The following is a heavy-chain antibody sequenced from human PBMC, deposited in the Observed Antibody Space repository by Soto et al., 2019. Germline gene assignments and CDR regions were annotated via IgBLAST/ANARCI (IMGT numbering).Heavy chain of an antibody. D-gene: IGHD3-10*01. Sequence: ASVKVSCKASGYTFTSYAMHWVRQAPGQRLEWMGWINAGNGNTKYSQKFQGRVTITRDTSASTGYMELSSLRSEDTAVYYCARDPCITRPDYWGQGTLVTVSS. CDR3: ARDPCITRPDY. V-gene: IGHV1-3*01. CDR1: GYTFTSYA. CDR2: INAGNGNT. J-gene: IGHJ4*02.